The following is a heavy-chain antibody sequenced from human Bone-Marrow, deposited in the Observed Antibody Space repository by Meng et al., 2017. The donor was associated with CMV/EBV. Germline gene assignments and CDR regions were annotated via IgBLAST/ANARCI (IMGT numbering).Heavy chain of an antibody. Sequence: ASVKVSCKASGYTFTGYYMHWVRQAPGQGLEWMGWINPNSGGTNYAQKFQGRVTMTRDTSISTAYMELSRLRSDDTAVYYCAREGDSYSSGWYSVAYWGQGTLVTVYS. J-gene: IGHJ4*02. CDR3: AREGDSYSSGWYSVAY. CDR2: INPNSGGT. CDR1: GYTFTGYY. V-gene: IGHV1-2*02. D-gene: IGHD6-19*01.